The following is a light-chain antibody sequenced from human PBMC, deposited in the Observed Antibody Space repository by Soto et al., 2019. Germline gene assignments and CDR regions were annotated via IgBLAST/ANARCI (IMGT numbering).Light chain of an antibody. Sequence: QSALTQPASVSGSPGQSITISCTGSSSVVGGYKYVSWYQQYPGKAPKLMIYDVSNRPSGVSNRFSGSKSGNTASLTISGPQAEDEADYYCSSYTSSSTYVFGTGTKVTVL. V-gene: IGLV2-14*01. CDR2: DVS. CDR3: SSYTSSSTYV. J-gene: IGLJ1*01. CDR1: SSVVGGYKY.